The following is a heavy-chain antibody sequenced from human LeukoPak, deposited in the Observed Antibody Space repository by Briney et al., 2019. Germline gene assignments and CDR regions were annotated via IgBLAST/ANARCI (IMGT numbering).Heavy chain of an antibody. CDR1: GFTFSSYA. CDR2: ISYDGSNK. D-gene: IGHD3-3*01. Sequence: GGPLRLSCAASGFTFSSYAMHWVRQAPGKGLEWVAVISYDGSNKYYADSVKGRFTISRDNSKNTLYLQMNSLRAEDTAVYYCARELSVFGVTTTYYYYGMDVWGQGTTVTVSS. V-gene: IGHV3-30-3*01. CDR3: ARELSVFGVTTTYYYYGMDV. J-gene: IGHJ6*02.